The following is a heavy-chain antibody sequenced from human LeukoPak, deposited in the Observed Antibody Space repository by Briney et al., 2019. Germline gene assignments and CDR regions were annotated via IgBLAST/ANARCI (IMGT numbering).Heavy chain of an antibody. CDR2: ISGSGGST. CDR1: GFTFSSYA. Sequence: GGSLRLSCAASGFTFSSYAMSWVRQAPGKGLEWVSAISGSGGSTYYADSVKGRFAISRDNSKNTLYLQMNSLRAEDTAVYYCAKGVGYCSSTSCYVYYYYGMDVWGQGTTVTVSS. J-gene: IGHJ6*02. D-gene: IGHD2-2*01. V-gene: IGHV3-23*01. CDR3: AKGVGYCSSTSCYVYYYYGMDV.